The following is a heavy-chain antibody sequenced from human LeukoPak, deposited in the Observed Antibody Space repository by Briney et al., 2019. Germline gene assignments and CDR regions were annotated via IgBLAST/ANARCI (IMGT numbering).Heavy chain of an antibody. CDR2: IDPSDSYT. D-gene: IGHD6-6*01. V-gene: IGHV5-10-1*01. CDR3: ARRRYSSSFYHYYGMDV. CDR1: GYSFTSYW. J-gene: IGHJ6*02. Sequence: GESLKTSCKGSGYSFTSYWISWVRQMPGKGLEWMGRIDPSDSYTNYSPSFQGHVTISADKSISTAYLQWSSLKASDTAMYYCARRRYSSSFYHYYGMDVWGQGTTVTVSS.